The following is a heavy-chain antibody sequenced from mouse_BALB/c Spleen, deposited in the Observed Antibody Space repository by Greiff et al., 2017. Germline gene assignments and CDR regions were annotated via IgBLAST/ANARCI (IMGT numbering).Heavy chain of an antibody. CDR1: GYTFTSYW. V-gene: IGHV1-87*01. CDR3: ARDPMGSSYFDY. Sequence: QVHVKQSGAELARPGASVKLSCKASGYTFTSYWMQWVKQRPGQGLEWIGAIYPGDGDTRYTQKFKGKATLTADKSSSTAYMQLSSLASEDSAVYYCARDPMGSSYFDYWGQGTTLTVSS. D-gene: IGHD1-1*02. CDR2: IYPGDGDT. J-gene: IGHJ2*01.